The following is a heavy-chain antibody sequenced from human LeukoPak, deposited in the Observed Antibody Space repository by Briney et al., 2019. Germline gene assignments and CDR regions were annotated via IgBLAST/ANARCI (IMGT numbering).Heavy chain of an antibody. J-gene: IGHJ4*02. CDR3: ARARAVAGIFDY. V-gene: IGHV3-21*01. CDR1: GSTFSSYS. D-gene: IGHD6-19*01. CDR2: ISSSSSYI. Sequence: GGSLRLSCAASGSTFSSYSMNWVRQAPGEGLEWVSSISSSSSYIYYADSVKGRFTISRDNAKNSLYLQMNSLRAEDTAVYYCARARAVAGIFDYWGQGTLVTVSS.